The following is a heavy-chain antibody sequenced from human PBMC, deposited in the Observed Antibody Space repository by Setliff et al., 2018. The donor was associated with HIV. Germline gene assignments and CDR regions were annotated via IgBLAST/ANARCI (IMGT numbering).Heavy chain of an antibody. CDR2: IYSSGST. CDR3: ARRNMYYYDSRRGSFDY. D-gene: IGHD3-22*01. CDR1: GGSISSGSYY. V-gene: IGHV4-61*09. J-gene: IGHJ4*02. Sequence: SETLSLTCTVSGGSISSGSYYWNWIRQPAGKGLEWIGHIYSSGSTNYNPSLKSRVTISIDTSKNQFSLNLTSVTAADTAVYYCARRNMYYYDSRRGSFDYWGQGTLVTVSS.